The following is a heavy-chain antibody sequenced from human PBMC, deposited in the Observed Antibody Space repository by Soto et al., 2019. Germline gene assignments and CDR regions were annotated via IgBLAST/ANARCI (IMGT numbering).Heavy chain of an antibody. CDR1: GFTFSSYW. CDR3: ARGGPPLY. Sequence: EVQLVESGGGLVQPGGSLRLSCAASGFTFSSYWMHWVRQAPGKGLVWASRINSDGSTTSYADSVKGRFTISRDKAKNTLYLQLNGRRAEDTAVYYCARGGPPLYWGQGTLVTVSS. V-gene: IGHV3-74*01. CDR2: INSDGSTT. J-gene: IGHJ4*02.